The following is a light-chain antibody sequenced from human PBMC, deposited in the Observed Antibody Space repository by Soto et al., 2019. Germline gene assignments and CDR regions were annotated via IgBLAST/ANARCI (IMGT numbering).Light chain of an antibody. CDR1: SSDVGGYNY. CDR2: DVS. J-gene: IGLJ3*02. CDR3: CSYAGSYIWV. Sequence: QSALTQPRSVSGSPGQSVTISCTGTSSDVGGYNYVSWYQHHPGKAPKVMIYDVSNRPSGVPDRFSGSKSANTASLTISGLQAEDEADYYCCSYAGSYIWVFGGGTKVTVL. V-gene: IGLV2-11*01.